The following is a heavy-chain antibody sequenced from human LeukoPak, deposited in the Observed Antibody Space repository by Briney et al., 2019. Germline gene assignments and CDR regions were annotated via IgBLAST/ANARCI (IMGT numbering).Heavy chain of an antibody. J-gene: IGHJ4*02. D-gene: IGHD6-19*01. CDR2: IFASGST. CDR1: GGSFSSHY. Sequence: PSETLSLTCTVSGGSFSSHYWSWIRQPAGKGLEWIGHIFASGSTKYNPSLQSRVTMSVDTSKNQFSLKLSSVTAADTAVYYCARTYSSVSTTYYFYYWGQGTLVTVSS. CDR3: ARTYSSVSTTYYFYY. V-gene: IGHV4-4*07.